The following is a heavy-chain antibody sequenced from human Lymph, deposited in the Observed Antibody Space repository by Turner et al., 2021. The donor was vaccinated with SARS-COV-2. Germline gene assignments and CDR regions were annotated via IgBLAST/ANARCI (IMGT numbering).Heavy chain of an antibody. J-gene: IGHJ6*02. D-gene: IGHD6-13*01. CDR3: ARDLGTYGMDV. Sequence: EVQLVETGGGLIQPGGSLRLSCAASGIIVSRNYIDWVRPAPGKGLEWVSVIYSGGTTYYADSVKGRFTISRDNSKNTLYLQMNSLRVEDTAVYYCARDLGTYGMDVWGQGTTVTVSS. V-gene: IGHV3-53*02. CDR2: IYSGGTT. CDR1: GIIVSRNY.